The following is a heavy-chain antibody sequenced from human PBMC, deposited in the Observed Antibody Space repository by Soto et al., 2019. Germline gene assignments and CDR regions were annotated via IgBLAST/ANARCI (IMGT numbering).Heavy chain of an antibody. CDR2: TAYTGNT. D-gene: IGHD4-4*01. Sequence: PSETLSLTCVVSGGSITSYHWSWIRQFPGKGLEWIAYTAYTGNTNYNPSLKSRVTISMDTSKNQLSLKLNSLTAADAAVYYCAGGTDYRWVLWGQGTTVTVSS. CDR3: AGGTDYRWVL. J-gene: IGHJ6*02. V-gene: IGHV4-59*12. CDR1: GGSITSYH.